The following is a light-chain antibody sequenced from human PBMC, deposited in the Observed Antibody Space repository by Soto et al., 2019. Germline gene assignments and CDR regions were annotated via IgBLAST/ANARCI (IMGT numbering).Light chain of an antibody. CDR3: QKYNNWPQT. V-gene: IGKV3-15*01. Sequence: EIVVTQSPATLSVSLGESATLSCRASQSVTSNLAWYQQKTGQAPRLLIYGESTRATGIPARFSGSGSGTELTLTISRLQSEDFAVYYCQKYNNWPQTCGQGTKVDIK. CDR2: GES. J-gene: IGKJ1*01. CDR1: QSVTSN.